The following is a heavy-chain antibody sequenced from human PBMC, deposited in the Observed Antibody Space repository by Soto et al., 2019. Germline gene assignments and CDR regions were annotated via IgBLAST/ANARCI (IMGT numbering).Heavy chain of an antibody. CDR3: AKVVVAATRHTDFDS. V-gene: IGHV4-39*01. Sequence: PSETLSLTCTVSGGSININNYYWACIRQPPGKGLAWIASIYYDGSTYYNPSLKSRVTISIDTSKNQFSLRLRSVTAADTAIYYCAKVVVAATRHTDFDSWGQGTLVTVSS. J-gene: IGHJ4*02. CDR1: GGSININNYY. D-gene: IGHD2-15*01. CDR2: IYYDGST.